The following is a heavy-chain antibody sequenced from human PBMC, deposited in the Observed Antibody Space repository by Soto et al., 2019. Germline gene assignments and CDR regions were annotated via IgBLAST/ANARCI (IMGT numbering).Heavy chain of an antibody. J-gene: IGHJ5*02. D-gene: IGHD1-7*01. CDR1: GFTFSSYE. CDR2: ISSSGSTI. CDR3: ASYNWNYNHRFDP. V-gene: IGHV3-48*03. Sequence: GGSLRLSCAASGFTFSSYEMNWVRQAPGKGLEWVSYISSSGSTIYYADSVKGRFTISRDSAKNSLYLQMNSLRAEDTAVYYCASYNWNYNHRFDPWGQGTLVTVSS.